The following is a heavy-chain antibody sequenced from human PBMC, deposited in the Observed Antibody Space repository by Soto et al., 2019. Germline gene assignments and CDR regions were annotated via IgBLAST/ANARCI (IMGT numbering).Heavy chain of an antibody. Sequence: SVQVSCKASGFTFTSSAVQWVRQARGQRLEWIGWIVVGSGNTNYAQKFQERVTITRDMSTSTAYMELSSLRSEDTAVYYCAAGGYDYVWGSYRSPPMDYWGQGTLVIVSS. CDR2: IVVGSGNT. J-gene: IGHJ4*02. V-gene: IGHV1-58*01. D-gene: IGHD3-16*02. CDR1: GFTFTSSA. CDR3: AAGGYDYVWGSYRSPPMDY.